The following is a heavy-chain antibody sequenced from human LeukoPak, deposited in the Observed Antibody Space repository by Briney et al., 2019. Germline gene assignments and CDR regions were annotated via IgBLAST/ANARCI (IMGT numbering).Heavy chain of an antibody. CDR1: GFTFSSYG. V-gene: IGHV3-30*02. J-gene: IGHJ4*02. CDR2: VRYDGSNK. D-gene: IGHD5-12*01. CDR3: AKEYVDIVVYFDY. Sequence: GGSLRLSCAASGFTFSSYGMHWVRQAPGKGLEWVAFVRYDGSNKYYADSVKGRFTISRDNSKNTLYLQMNSLKSEDTAVYYCAKEYVDIVVYFDYWGQGTLITASS.